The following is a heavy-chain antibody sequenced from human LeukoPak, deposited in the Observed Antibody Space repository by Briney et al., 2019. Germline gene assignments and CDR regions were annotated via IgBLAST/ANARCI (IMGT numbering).Heavy chain of an antibody. D-gene: IGHD6-13*01. CDR1: GFTFSSYA. Sequence: GGPLRLSCAASGFTFSSYAMSWVRQAPGKGLEWVSAISGSGGSTYYADSVKGRFTISRDNSKNTLYLQMNSLRAEDTAVYYCAKAHSSSWYTSCDYWGQGTLVTVSS. V-gene: IGHV3-23*01. CDR2: ISGSGGST. CDR3: AKAHSSSWYTSCDY. J-gene: IGHJ4*02.